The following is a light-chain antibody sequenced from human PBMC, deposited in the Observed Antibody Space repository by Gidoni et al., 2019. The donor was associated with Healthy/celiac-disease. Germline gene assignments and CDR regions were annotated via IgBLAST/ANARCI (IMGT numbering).Light chain of an antibody. CDR1: QSVLYSSNNKNY. CDR2: WAS. V-gene: IGKV4-1*01. Sequence: DSVIIQSPDSLAVSLGERATINCKSSQSVLYSSNNKNYLAWYQQKPGQPPKLLIYWASTRESGVPDRFSGSGSGTDFTLTISSLQAEDVAVYYCQQYYSTPWWTFGQGTKVEIK. CDR3: QQYYSTPWWT. J-gene: IGKJ1*01.